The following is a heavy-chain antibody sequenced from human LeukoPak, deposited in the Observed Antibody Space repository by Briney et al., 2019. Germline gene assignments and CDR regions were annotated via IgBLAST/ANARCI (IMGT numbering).Heavy chain of an antibody. CDR2: ISSSSSYI. J-gene: IGHJ4*02. Sequence: GGSLRLSCAASGFTFSSYSMNWVRQAPGKGLEWVSSISSSSSYIYYADSVKGRFTISRDNAKNSLYLQMNSLRAEDTAVYYCARGVRYCSGGSCYEAFFDYWVQGTLVTVSS. V-gene: IGHV3-21*01. D-gene: IGHD2-15*01. CDR3: ARGVRYCSGGSCYEAFFDY. CDR1: GFTFSSYS.